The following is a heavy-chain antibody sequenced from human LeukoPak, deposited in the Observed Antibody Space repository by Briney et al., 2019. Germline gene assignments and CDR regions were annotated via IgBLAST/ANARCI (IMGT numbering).Heavy chain of an antibody. V-gene: IGHV3-74*01. D-gene: IGHD2-8*01. Sequence: GGSLRLSCAASGFTFSSYWMHWVRQAPGKGLVWVSRINSDGSSTSYADSVKGRFTISRDNTKNTLYLQMNSLRAEDTAVYYCARGWPPVYAIRSGISDYWGQGTLVTVSS. J-gene: IGHJ4*02. CDR1: GFTFSSYW. CDR3: ARGWPPVYAIRSGISDY. CDR2: INSDGSST.